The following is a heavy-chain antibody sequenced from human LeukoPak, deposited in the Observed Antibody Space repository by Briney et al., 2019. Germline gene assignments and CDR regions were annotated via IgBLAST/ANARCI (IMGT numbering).Heavy chain of an antibody. CDR3: GLNYYGSGSHRPIYYYYYMDV. D-gene: IGHD3-10*01. J-gene: IGHJ6*03. Sequence: PSETLSLTCAVYGGSFSGYYWSWIRQPPGKGLEWIGEINHSGSTNYNPSLKSRVTISVDTSKNQFSLKLSSVTAADTAVYYCGLNYYGSGSHRPIYYYYYMDVWGKGTTVTVSS. CDR2: INHSGST. CDR1: GGSFSGYY. V-gene: IGHV4-34*01.